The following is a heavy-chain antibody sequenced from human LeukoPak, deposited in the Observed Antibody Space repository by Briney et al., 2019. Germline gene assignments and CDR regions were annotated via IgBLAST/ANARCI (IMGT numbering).Heavy chain of an antibody. CDR3: ARGPGSGSSGSPLY. D-gene: IGHD3-10*01. V-gene: IGHV3-30*02. Sequence: PGASLRLSCAASGFTFSTYGMHWVRQTPGKGLEWVAFIQYDGTNKYYADSVKGRFTISRDNSKNTLYLQMNSLRAEDTAVYYCARGPGSGSSGSPLYWGQGTLVTVSS. CDR1: GFTFSTYG. CDR2: IQYDGTNK. J-gene: IGHJ4*02.